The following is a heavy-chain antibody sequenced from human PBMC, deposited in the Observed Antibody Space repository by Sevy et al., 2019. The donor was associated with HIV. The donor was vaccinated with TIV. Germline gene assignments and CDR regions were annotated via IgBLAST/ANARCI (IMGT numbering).Heavy chain of an antibody. D-gene: IGHD6-13*01. J-gene: IGHJ6*02. V-gene: IGHV3-66*01. Sequence: GGSLRLSCAASGFTVSSDYMTWVRRAPGKGLEWVSVIYSGGTTYYADSVKGRFTISRDNSKNTVYLQMNSLRAEDTAVYYCARESSSTWQAGYYGMAVWGQGTTVTVSS. CDR1: GFTVSSDY. CDR2: IYSGGTT. CDR3: ARESSSTWQAGYYGMAV.